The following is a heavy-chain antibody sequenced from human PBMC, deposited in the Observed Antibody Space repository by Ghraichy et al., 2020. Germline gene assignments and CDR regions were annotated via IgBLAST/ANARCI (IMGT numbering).Heavy chain of an antibody. Sequence: GGSLRLSCVVSGFPLSSNWTHWVRQAPGKGLVWVSRIDDAGSGTSYADSVKGRFTVSRDDTRNTVYLQMNSLRAEDTAVYYCATVFDFWGQGALVTVSS. J-gene: IGHJ4*02. CDR3: ATVFDF. CDR2: IDDAGSGT. CDR1: GFPLSSNW. V-gene: IGHV3-74*01.